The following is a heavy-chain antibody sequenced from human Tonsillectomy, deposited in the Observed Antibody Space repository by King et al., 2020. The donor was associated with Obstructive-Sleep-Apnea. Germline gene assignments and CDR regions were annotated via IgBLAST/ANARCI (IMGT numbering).Heavy chain of an antibody. CDR3: GAGYRFFVSSGSGPLPPQW. D-gene: IGHD3-22*01. Sequence: QLVQSGPEVKKPGTSVKVSCKASGFTFSSSAVQWVRQARGQPLEWIGWIVVGSGNTNYAQRFKERVTITSDMSTSTAYMDLSSLRSDDTAVYYCGAGYRFFVSSGSGPLPPQWWGQGTLVTVSS. CDR2: IVVGSGNT. V-gene: IGHV1-58*03. J-gene: IGHJ4*02. CDR1: GFTFSSSA.